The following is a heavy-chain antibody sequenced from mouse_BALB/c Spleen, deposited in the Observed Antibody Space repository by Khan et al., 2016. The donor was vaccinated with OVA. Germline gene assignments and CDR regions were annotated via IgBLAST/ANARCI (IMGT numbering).Heavy chain of an antibody. V-gene: IGHV2-9*02. D-gene: IGHD1-1*01. J-gene: IGHJ1*01. CDR3: ARDLGSSHWYFGV. CDR2: IWTGGST. CDR1: GFSLTSYG. Sequence: QVQLKQSGPGLVAPSQSLSITCTVSGFSLTSYGVHWVRQPPGKGLEWLGVIWTGGSTNYNSALRSRLTINKDNSKSQVFLKMNNLQTDDTAMYCCARDLGSSHWYFGVWGAGTTVTVSS.